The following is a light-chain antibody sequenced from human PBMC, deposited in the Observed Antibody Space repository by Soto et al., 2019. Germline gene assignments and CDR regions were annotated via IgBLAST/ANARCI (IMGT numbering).Light chain of an antibody. J-gene: IGLJ3*02. V-gene: IGLV4-60*02. CDR1: SGHSSYS. CDR2: VEGSGNY. CDR3: ETWDSNTRV. Sequence: QLVLTQSSSASASLGSLVKLTCTLSSGHSSYSIAWHQQQPEKAPRYLMKVEGSGNYNKGNGVPDRFSGSSSGADRYLTISTLQFEDEADYYCETWDSNTRVFGGGTKLTVL.